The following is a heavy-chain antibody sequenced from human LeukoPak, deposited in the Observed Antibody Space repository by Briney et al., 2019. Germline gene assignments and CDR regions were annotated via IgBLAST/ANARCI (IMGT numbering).Heavy chain of an antibody. D-gene: IGHD6-13*01. CDR2: ISYDGSNK. J-gene: IGHJ3*02. Sequence: GRSLRLSCAASGFTFSSYAMHWVRQAPGKGLEWVAVISYDGSNKYYADSVKGRFTISRDNSKSTLYLQMNSLRAEDTAVYYCARGTGAAATNAFDIWGQGTMVTVSS. CDR1: GFTFSSYA. CDR3: ARGTGAAATNAFDI. V-gene: IGHV3-30*04.